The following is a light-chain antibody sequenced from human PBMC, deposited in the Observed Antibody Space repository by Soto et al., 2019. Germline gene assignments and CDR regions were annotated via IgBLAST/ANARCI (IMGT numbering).Light chain of an antibody. Sequence: EIVLTQSPATLSLSPGERATLCCRASQSVSSGYLAWYQQKPGQAPRLLIYGASSRAPGIPDRFTGSGSGTDVTFTISRLESEDFAVYYCQQSGSSAWTFGQGTKVEIK. V-gene: IGKV3-20*01. CDR3: QQSGSSAWT. CDR2: GAS. J-gene: IGKJ1*01. CDR1: QSVSSGY.